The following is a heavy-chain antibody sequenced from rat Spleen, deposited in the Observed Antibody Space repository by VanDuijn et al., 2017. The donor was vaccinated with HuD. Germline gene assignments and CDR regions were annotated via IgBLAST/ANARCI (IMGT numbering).Heavy chain of an antibody. CDR1: GFTFSDYN. V-gene: IGHV5S10*01. CDR3: ATQDYGGYFPYFDY. D-gene: IGHD1-11*01. Sequence: EVQLVESGGGLVQPGRSLKLSCAASGFTFSDYNMAWVRQAPKKGLEWVATIIYDGSRTYYRDSVKGRFTISRDNAKSTLYLQMDSLRSEDTATYYCATQDYGGYFPYFDYWGQGVMVTVSS. CDR2: IIYDGSRT. J-gene: IGHJ2*01.